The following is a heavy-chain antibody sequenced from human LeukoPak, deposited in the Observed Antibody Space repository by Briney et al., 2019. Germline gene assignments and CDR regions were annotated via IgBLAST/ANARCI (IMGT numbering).Heavy chain of an antibody. CDR1: GGSFSGYY. D-gene: IGHD3-22*01. CDR2: ISHSGST. J-gene: IGHJ3*02. CDR3: ARPKTYYYDSSGYFDAFDI. Sequence: SETLSLTCAVYGGSFSGYYWSWIRQPPGKGLEWIGEISHSGSTNYNQSLKSRVTISVDTSKNQFSLKLSSVTAADTAVYYCARPKTYYYDSSGYFDAFDIWGQGTMVTVSS. V-gene: IGHV4-34*01.